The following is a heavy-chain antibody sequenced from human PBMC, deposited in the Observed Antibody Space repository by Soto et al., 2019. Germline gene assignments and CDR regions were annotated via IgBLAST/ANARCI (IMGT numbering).Heavy chain of an antibody. Sequence: ASVKVSCKASGYTFTSYGISWVRQAPGQGLEWMGWISAYNGNTNYAQKLQGRVTMTTDTPTSTAYMELRSLRSDDTAVYYCARDPSDDILTGYKNWFDPWGQGTLVTVSS. CDR2: ISAYNGNT. CDR3: ARDPSDDILTGYKNWFDP. CDR1: GYTFTSYG. V-gene: IGHV1-18*01. J-gene: IGHJ5*02. D-gene: IGHD3-9*01.